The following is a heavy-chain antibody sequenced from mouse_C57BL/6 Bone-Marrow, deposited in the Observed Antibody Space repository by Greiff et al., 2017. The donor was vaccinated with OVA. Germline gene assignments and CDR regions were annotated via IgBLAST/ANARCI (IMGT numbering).Heavy chain of an antibody. Sequence: QVQLKQPGAELVKPGASVKLSCKASGYTFTSYWMQWVKQRPGQGLEWIGEIDPSDSYTNYNQTFKGKATLTVDTSSSTAYMQLSSLTSEDYAVYYCAREGGNYYFDYWGQGTTLTVSS. CDR1: GYTFTSYW. V-gene: IGHV1-50*01. CDR3: AREGGNYYFDY. J-gene: IGHJ2*01. CDR2: IDPSDSYT. D-gene: IGHD2-1*01.